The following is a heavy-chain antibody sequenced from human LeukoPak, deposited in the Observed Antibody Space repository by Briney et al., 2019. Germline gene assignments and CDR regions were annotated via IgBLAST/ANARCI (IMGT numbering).Heavy chain of an antibody. Sequence: MPGGSLRLSCAASGFTFSSYSMNWVRQAPGKGLEGVSSISSSSSYIYYADSVKGRFTISRDNAKNSLYLQMNSLRAEDTAVYYCARDRDGYDFDYWGQGTLVTVSS. J-gene: IGHJ4*02. CDR1: GFTFSSYS. CDR3: ARDRDGYDFDY. V-gene: IGHV3-21*01. CDR2: ISSSSSYI. D-gene: IGHD5-12*01.